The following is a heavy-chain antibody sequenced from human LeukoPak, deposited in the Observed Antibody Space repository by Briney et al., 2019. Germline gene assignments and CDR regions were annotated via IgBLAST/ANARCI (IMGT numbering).Heavy chain of an antibody. CDR2: INLKSGGT. CDR3: ARAPGLYYDILTGYYY. J-gene: IGHJ4*02. V-gene: IGHV1-2*02. D-gene: IGHD3-9*01. CDR1: GYTFTGYY. Sequence: ASVRVSCKVSGYTFTGYYLRWGRQPPGQGLGGWGGINLKSGGTDYAQKFQCKVTMTSDTSISTAYMELSRLRSGDTAVYYCARAPGLYYDILTGYYYWGQGTLVTVSS.